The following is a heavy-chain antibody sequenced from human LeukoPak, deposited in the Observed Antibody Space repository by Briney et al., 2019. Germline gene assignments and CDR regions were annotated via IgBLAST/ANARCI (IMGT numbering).Heavy chain of an antibody. CDR3: ATETIGRHYDY. Sequence: GGSLRLSCAASGFSFGSSGINWVRQAPGRGLEWVASIGSTGSDRYYADSVKGRFTIPRDNAKNSLYLQINSLRVEDTAVYYCATETIGRHYDYWGQGTLLTVSS. CDR2: IGSTGSDR. J-gene: IGHJ4*02. CDR1: GFSFGSSG. D-gene: IGHD1-14*01. V-gene: IGHV3-21*01.